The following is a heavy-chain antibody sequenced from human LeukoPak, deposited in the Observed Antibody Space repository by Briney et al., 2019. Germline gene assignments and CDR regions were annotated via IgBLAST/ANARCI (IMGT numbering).Heavy chain of an antibody. J-gene: IGHJ4*02. Sequence: GGSLRLSCAASGFTFSSYWMSWVRQAPGKGLEWVANIKQDGSEKYYVDSVKGRFTISRDNAKNSLYLQMNSLRAEDTAVYYCARESITAYGSGIILGDYWGQGTLVTVSS. V-gene: IGHV3-7*03. CDR1: GFTFSSYW. CDR3: ARESITAYGSGIILGDY. D-gene: IGHD3-10*01. CDR2: IKQDGSEK.